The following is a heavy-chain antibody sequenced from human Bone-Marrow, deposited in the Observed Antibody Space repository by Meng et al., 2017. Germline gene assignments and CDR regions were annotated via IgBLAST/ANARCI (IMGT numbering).Heavy chain of an antibody. D-gene: IGHD1-26*01. V-gene: IGHV4-34*01. Sequence: QVQPPKWGAGRLEPSETLSLPCAVYVGSFSGYYWSGIRRPPGKGLEWIGYIYYSGSTYYNPSLKSLVTISVDTSKNQFSLKLSSVTAADTAVYYCARVGYSGSRVTSYYFDYWGQGTLVTVSS. CDR1: VGSFSGYY. CDR3: ARVGYSGSRVTSYYFDY. CDR2: IYYSGST. J-gene: IGHJ4*02.